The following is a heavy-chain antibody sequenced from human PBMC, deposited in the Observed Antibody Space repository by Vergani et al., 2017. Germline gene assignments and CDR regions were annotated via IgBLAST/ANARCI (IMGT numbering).Heavy chain of an antibody. CDR2: INNNGGST. CDR3: AKVCGSTSCPYGGGAFDV. Sequence: QLLESGGGLIQPGGSLTLSCAASGFTFNSYAMTWVRQAPGKGLEWVSGINNNGGSTYYADSVKGRFTISRDNSKNTLYLRMTDLRAEDTATYYCAKVCGSTSCPYGGGAFDVWGHGTMVTVSS. D-gene: IGHD2-2*01. CDR1: GFTFNSYA. J-gene: IGHJ3*01. V-gene: IGHV3-23*01.